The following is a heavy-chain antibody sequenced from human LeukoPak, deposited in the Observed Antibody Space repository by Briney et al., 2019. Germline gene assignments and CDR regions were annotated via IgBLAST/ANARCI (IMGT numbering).Heavy chain of an antibody. Sequence: GSLRLSCSASGFTFSSYAMHWVRQPPGKGLEWIGEIYHSGSTNYNPSLKSRVTISVDKSKNQFSLKLSSVTAADTAVYYCAALHQYSSTWSNTQTDYWGQGTLVTVSS. D-gene: IGHD6-13*01. CDR3: AALHQYSSTWSNTQTDY. J-gene: IGHJ4*02. CDR1: GFTFSSYA. V-gene: IGHV4-4*02. CDR2: IYHSGST.